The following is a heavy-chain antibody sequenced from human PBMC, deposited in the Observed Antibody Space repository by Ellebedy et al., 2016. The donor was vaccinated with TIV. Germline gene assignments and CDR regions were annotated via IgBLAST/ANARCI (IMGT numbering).Heavy chain of an antibody. CDR2: IKQDGSEK. CDR3: ARLQMTTTFNWFDP. V-gene: IGHV3-7*03. J-gene: IGHJ5*02. D-gene: IGHD4-17*01. Sequence: GGSLRLXXAASGFTFSSYWMSWVRQAPGKGLEWVANIKQDGSEKYYVDSVKGRFTISRDNAKNSLSLQINSLRAEDTAVYYCARLQMTTTFNWFDPWGQGTLVTVSS. CDR1: GFTFSSYW.